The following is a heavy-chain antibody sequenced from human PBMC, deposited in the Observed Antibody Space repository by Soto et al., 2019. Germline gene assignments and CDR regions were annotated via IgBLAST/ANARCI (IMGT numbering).Heavy chain of an antibody. CDR2: IIPIFGTA. CDR1: GGTFSSYA. Sequence: ASVKVSCKASGGTFSSYAISWVRQAPGQGLEWMGGIIPIFGTANYAQKFQGRVTITADESTSTAYMELSSLRSEDTAVYYCARGSRLWFGELYLFDPWGQGTLVTVSS. CDR3: ARGSRLWFGELYLFDP. V-gene: IGHV1-69*13. J-gene: IGHJ5*02. D-gene: IGHD3-10*01.